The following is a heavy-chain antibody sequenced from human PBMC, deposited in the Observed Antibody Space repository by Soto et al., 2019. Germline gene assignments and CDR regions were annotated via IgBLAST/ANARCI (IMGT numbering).Heavy chain of an antibody. CDR2: IYWDDDK. CDR3: AHRGDMNGNWDPGYLDT. CDR1: GFSLTSRPVG. J-gene: IGHJ4*02. Sequence: QITLKESGPTRVKPTQTLILTCSFSGFSLTSRPVGVAWIRQPPGKALEWRAVIYWDDDKRYSPSLKSRLTIAKHSSNNQLVLTMAYMDPVDTATYFCAHRGDMNGNWDPGYLDTWGQGSLVTVSP. V-gene: IGHV2-5*02. D-gene: IGHD1-1*01.